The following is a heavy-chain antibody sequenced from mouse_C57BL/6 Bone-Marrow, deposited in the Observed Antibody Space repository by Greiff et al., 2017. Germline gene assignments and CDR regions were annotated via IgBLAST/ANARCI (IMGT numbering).Heavy chain of an antibody. Sequence: VKLQESGAELVRPGASVTLSCKASGYTFTDYEMHWVKQTPVHGLEWIGAIDPETGGTAYNEKFKGKATLTADKSSSTAYMQFSSLTSEDSAIYYCARSSYYSNYYYAMDYWGQGTSVTVSS. D-gene: IGHD2-5*01. J-gene: IGHJ4*01. CDR2: IDPETGGT. CDR1: GYTFTDYE. CDR3: ARSSYYSNYYYAMDY. V-gene: IGHV1-15*01.